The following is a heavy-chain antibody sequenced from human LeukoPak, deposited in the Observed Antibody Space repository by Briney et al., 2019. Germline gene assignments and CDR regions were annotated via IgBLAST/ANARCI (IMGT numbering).Heavy chain of an antibody. CDR3: ASDSRDGYNEPFF. V-gene: IGHV3-23*01. Sequence: GGSLRLSCAASGFSLTSYAMSWVRQAQGKGLEWVSAVSRSGGATYYADSVKGRFTISRDNSKSTVYLEMNSLRAEDTAVYYCASDSRDGYNEPFFWGQRTLVTVSS. J-gene: IGHJ4*02. D-gene: IGHD5-24*01. CDR2: VSRSGGAT. CDR1: GFSLTSYA.